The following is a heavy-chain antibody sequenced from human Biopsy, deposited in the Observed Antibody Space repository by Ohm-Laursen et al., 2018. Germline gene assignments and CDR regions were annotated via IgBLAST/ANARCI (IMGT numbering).Heavy chain of an antibody. J-gene: IGHJ3*01. V-gene: IGHV4-59*07. CDR2: IYNSGST. D-gene: IGHD3-3*01. CDR1: GGSISSYY. CDR3: ARLYRLDDYWNDDPPDAFDV. Sequence: SDTLSLTCTVSGGSISSYYWNWIRQPPGKGLEWIGYIYNSGSTNYNPSLRGRITISVDTSKNQFSLKLNSVSAADTALFFCARLYRLDDYWNDDPPDAFDVWGPGTMATVSS.